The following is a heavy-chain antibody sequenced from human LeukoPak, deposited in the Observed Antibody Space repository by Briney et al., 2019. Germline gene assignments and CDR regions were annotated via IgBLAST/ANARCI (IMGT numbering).Heavy chain of an antibody. CDR2: INHSGST. Sequence: SETLSLTCAVYGGSFSGYYWSWIRQPPGKGLEWIGEINHSGSTNYNPSLKSRVTISVDTSKNQFSLKLSSVTAADTAVYYCARSSKGPTPRFDYWGQGTLVTVSS. CDR3: ARSSKGPTPRFDY. J-gene: IGHJ4*02. V-gene: IGHV4-34*01. CDR1: GGSFSGYY. D-gene: IGHD5/OR15-5a*01.